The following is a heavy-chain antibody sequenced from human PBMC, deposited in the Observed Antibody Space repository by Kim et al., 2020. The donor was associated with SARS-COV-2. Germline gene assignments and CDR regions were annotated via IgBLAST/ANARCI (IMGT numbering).Heavy chain of an antibody. J-gene: IGHJ4*02. CDR3: TTPGGTSCYD. Sequence: GGSLRLSCEASGFTVSNAWMSWVRQAPGKGLEWVGRIRSETDRGTADYAAPVKGRFTISRDDSKNTLYLQMNSLKTEDTSVYYCTTPGGTSCYDWGQGTLVTVSS. CDR1: GFTVSNAW. D-gene: IGHD2-2*01. V-gene: IGHV3-15*01. CDR2: IRSETDRGTA.